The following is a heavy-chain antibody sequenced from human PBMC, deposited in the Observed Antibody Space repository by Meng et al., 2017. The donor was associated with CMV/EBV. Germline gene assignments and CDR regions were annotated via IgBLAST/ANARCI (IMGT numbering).Heavy chain of an antibody. D-gene: IGHD6-19*01. CDR2: IRYDGSNQ. CDR1: GFTFSSYG. CDR3: AKEVVAGYFDY. V-gene: IGHV3-30*02. J-gene: IGHJ4*02. Sequence: QVVLVESGGGVFQPGGARGLSCAASGFTFSSYGMHRVRQAPGKGLEWVAFIRYDGSNQYYADSVKGRFTISRDNSKNTLYMQMNSLRAEDTDVYYCAKEVVAGYFDYWGQGTLVTVSS.